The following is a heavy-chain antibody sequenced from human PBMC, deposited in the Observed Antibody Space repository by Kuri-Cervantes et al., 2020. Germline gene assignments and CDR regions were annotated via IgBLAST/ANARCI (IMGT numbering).Heavy chain of an antibody. V-gene: IGHV3-33*08. CDR2: IYYSGSDK. CDR3: ARDASYYNFWSGYGVVDYYYYYMDV. J-gene: IGHJ6*03. Sequence: GESLKISCAASGFTFSSYGMHWVRQAPGKGLEWVAVIYYSGSDKYYADSVKGRFTISRDNAKNSLYLQMNSLRAEDTAVYYCARDASYYNFWSGYGVVDYYYYYMDVWGKGTTVTVSS. CDR1: GFTFSSYG. D-gene: IGHD3-3*01.